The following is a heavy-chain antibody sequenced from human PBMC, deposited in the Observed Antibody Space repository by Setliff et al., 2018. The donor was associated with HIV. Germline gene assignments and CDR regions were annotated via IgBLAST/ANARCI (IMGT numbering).Heavy chain of an antibody. CDR2: ISGSGGST. J-gene: IGHJ4*02. V-gene: IGHV3-23*01. D-gene: IGHD5-12*01. CDR3: VRGYDVLIGSPDS. CDR1: GFTFSSYA. Sequence: GGSLRLSCAASGFTFSSYAMSWVRQAPGKGLEWVSAISGSGGSTYYADSVKGRFTISRDNSKNTLYLQMNSLKPEDTAFYYCVRGYDVLIGSPDSWGQGTLVTVSS.